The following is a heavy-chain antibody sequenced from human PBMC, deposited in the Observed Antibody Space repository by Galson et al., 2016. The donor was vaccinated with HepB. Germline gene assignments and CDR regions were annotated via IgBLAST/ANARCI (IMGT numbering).Heavy chain of an antibody. Sequence: SLRLSCAASGFTFDSYDMHWVRQVPEKGLEWVSGISRNSDYIGYADSVKGRFTISRDNAKNSLYLDMSSLRPEDTALYYCAKERETVSGYPIFDYWGQGTLVTVSS. CDR2: ISRNSDYI. J-gene: IGHJ4*02. D-gene: IGHD6-19*01. V-gene: IGHV3-9*01. CDR1: GFTFDSYD. CDR3: AKERETVSGYPIFDY.